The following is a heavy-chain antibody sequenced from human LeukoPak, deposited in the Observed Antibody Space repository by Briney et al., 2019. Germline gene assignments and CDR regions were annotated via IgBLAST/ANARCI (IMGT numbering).Heavy chain of an antibody. CDR1: GGSMSSYY. Sequence: SETLSLTCNVSGGSMSSYYWSWMRQPAGKGLEWIGRIYTSGSTTYNPSLKSRITMSVDTSKNQFSLKLSSVSAADTAVYYCARWPRGFIWFGELSHDWGQGTLVTVSS. J-gene: IGHJ4*02. D-gene: IGHD3-10*01. V-gene: IGHV4-4*07. CDR3: ARWPRGFIWFGELSHD. CDR2: IYTSGST.